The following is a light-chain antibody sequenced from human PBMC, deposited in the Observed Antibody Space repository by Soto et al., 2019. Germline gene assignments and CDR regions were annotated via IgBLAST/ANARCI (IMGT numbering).Light chain of an antibody. CDR1: QSVSSSY. Sequence: ESVLTQSPGTLSLSPGERATLSCRASQSVSSSYLAWYQQKAGQAPRLLIYGASSRATGIPDRFSGSGSGTDFTLTTSRLEREDFAAYYCQQNGSSPLWTFGQGAKGDIQ. CDR2: GAS. J-gene: IGKJ1*01. CDR3: QQNGSSPLWT. V-gene: IGKV3-20*01.